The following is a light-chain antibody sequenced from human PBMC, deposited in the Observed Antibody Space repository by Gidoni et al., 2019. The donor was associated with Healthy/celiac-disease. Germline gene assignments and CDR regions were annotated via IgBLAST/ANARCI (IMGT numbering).Light chain of an antibody. Sequence: SYELTQPPPGSGSPGQTASIPGSGDKLGDKYACWYQQKPGQSPVLVIYQDSKRPSGIPERFSGSNSGNTATLTISGTQAMDEADYYCQAWDSSTGVFGGGTKLTVL. V-gene: IGLV3-1*01. CDR3: QAWDSSTGV. J-gene: IGLJ2*01. CDR2: QDS. CDR1: KLGDKY.